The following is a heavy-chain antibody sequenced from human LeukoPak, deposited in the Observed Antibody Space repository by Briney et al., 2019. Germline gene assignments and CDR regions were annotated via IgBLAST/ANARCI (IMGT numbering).Heavy chain of an antibody. D-gene: IGHD5-24*01. V-gene: IGHV3-48*01. CDR2: ISSSSSTI. CDR1: GFTFSSYA. Sequence: GGSLRLSCAASGFTFSSYAMSWVRQAPGKGLEWVSYISSSSSTIYYADSVKGRFTLSRDNAKNSLYLQMNNLRADDTAVYYCAKSPGPMPASTIYYFDHWGRGSLVTVSS. J-gene: IGHJ4*02. CDR3: AKSPGPMPASTIYYFDH.